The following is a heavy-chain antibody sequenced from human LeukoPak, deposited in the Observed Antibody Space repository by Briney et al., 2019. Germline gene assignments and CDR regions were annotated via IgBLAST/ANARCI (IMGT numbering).Heavy chain of an antibody. CDR3: ARARGSSGLGY. J-gene: IGHJ4*02. CDR1: GGSFSGYY. Sequence: SETLSLTCAVYGGSFSGYYWSWNRQPPGKGLEWIGEINHSGSTNYNPSLKSRVTISVDTSKNQFSLKLSSVTAADTAVYYCARARGSSGLGYWGQGTLVTVSS. CDR2: INHSGST. V-gene: IGHV4-34*01. D-gene: IGHD1-26*01.